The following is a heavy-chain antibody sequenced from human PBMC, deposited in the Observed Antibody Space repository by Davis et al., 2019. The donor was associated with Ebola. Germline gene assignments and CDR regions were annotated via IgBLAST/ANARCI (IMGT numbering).Heavy chain of an antibody. D-gene: IGHD5-12*01. CDR3: ARGWLRGAMDV. J-gene: IGHJ6*04. Sequence: PSETLSLTCVISGDSVSGNTGAWNWIRQSPSRGLEWLGRTYYASKWFNDYAESVKSRITIDPDTSENQFSLHLNSVTPEDTAVYFCARGWLRGAMDVWGKGTTVTVSS. V-gene: IGHV6-1*01. CDR2: TYYASKWFN. CDR1: GDSVSGNTGA.